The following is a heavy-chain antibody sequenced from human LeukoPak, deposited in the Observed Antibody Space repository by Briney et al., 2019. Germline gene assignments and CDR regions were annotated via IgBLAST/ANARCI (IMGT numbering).Heavy chain of an antibody. Sequence: GASVKVSCKASGYTFTGYYMHWVRQAPGQGLEWMGWINPNSGGTNYAQKFQGRVTMTTDTSTSTAYMELRSLRSDDTAVYYCARETYVWGSYRYIGYWGQGTLVTVSS. J-gene: IGHJ4*02. CDR2: INPNSGGT. CDR1: GYTFTGYY. V-gene: IGHV1-2*02. D-gene: IGHD3-16*02. CDR3: ARETYVWGSYRYIGY.